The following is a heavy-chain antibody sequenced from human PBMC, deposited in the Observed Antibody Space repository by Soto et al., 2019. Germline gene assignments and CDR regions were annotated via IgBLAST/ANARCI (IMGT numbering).Heavy chain of an antibody. D-gene: IGHD4-17*01. V-gene: IGHV1-46*01. Sequence: QVRLVQSGAEVKKPGASVKVSCKASGYIFTNYYMHWVRQAPGQGLEWMGIINPSAGSTSYAQKFQDRVTITRAPSTRRVYMEPSSLRSEDTAVYFCAMELPVLTVTFPDYDHYGMDVWGQGTTVTVSS. CDR1: GYIFTNYY. CDR2: INPSAGST. CDR3: AMELPVLTVTFPDYDHYGMDV. J-gene: IGHJ6*02.